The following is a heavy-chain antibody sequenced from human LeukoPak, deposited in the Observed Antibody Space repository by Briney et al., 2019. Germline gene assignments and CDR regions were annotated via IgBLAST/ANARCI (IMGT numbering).Heavy chain of an antibody. Sequence: SETLSLTCTVSGGSISSSSYYWGWIRQPPGKGLEWIGSIYYSGSTYYNPSLKSRVTISVDTSKNQFSLKLSSVTAADTAVYYCAILHDSSGYYYFDYWGQGTLVTVSS. D-gene: IGHD3-22*01. J-gene: IGHJ4*02. CDR2: IYYSGST. V-gene: IGHV4-39*01. CDR3: AILHDSSGYYYFDY. CDR1: GGSISSSSYY.